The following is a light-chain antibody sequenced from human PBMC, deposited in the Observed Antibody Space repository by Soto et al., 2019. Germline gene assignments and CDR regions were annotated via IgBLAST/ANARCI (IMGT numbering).Light chain of an antibody. V-gene: IGKV3-11*01. CDR2: DAS. J-gene: IGKJ5*01. Sequence: EIVLTQSPATLSAFPGDRVTLSCRASRAVNTRLAWYQHKPGQAPRLVIYDASLRANGVPARFGGSGSGTDFTLTINSLEPEDFAVYYCQQRNVWPPITFGQGTRLEIK. CDR3: QQRNVWPPIT. CDR1: RAVNTR.